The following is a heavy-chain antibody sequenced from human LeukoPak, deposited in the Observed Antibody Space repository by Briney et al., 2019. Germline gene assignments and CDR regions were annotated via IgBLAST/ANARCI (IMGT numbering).Heavy chain of an antibody. CDR3: GTYYYGSGSYGPVDY. J-gene: IGHJ4*02. V-gene: IGHV1-18*01. D-gene: IGHD3-10*01. CDR1: GYTFTSYG. Sequence: ASVKVSCKASGYTFTSYGISWMRQAPAQGHEWMGWISAYNGNTNYAQKLQGRVTMTTDTSTSTAYMELRSLRSDDTAVYYCGTYYYGSGSYGPVDYWGQGTLVTVSS. CDR2: ISAYNGNT.